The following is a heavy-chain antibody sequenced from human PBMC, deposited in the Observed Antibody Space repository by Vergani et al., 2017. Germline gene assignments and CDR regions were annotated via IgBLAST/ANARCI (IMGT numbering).Heavy chain of an antibody. CDR3: VRDIKGFDS. J-gene: IGHJ4*02. CDR1: GFTFSSAW. CDR2: IRPKTDGETT. V-gene: IGHV3-15*01. Sequence: EVQPVESGGGLVKPGGSLRLSCTTSGFTFSSAWMSWVRQAPGKGLEWVARIRPKTDGETTDYAAPVKGRFTISRDNAKNSLYLQMNYLRVDDTAVYYCVRDIKGFDSWGQGTLVTVSS. D-gene: IGHD5-24*01.